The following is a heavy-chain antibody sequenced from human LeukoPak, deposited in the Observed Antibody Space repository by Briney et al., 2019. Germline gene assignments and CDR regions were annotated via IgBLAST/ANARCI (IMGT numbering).Heavy chain of an antibody. CDR2: ISGSGGST. Sequence: PGGSLRLSCAASRFTFSSYAMTWVRQAPGKGLEWVPAISGSGGSTYYADSVRGRFTISRDNSKNMLYLQMNSLRAEDTAVYYCAKDRGDYVHYYYAMDVWGQGTTVTVSS. CDR3: AKDRGDYVHYYYAMDV. D-gene: IGHD4-17*01. V-gene: IGHV3-23*01. CDR1: RFTFSSYA. J-gene: IGHJ6*02.